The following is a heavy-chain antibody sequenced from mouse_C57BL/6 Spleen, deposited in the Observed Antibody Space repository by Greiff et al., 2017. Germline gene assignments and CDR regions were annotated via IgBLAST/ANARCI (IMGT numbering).Heavy chain of an antibody. CDR3: ARNRDYDGYSYAMDY. V-gene: IGHV2-9-1*01. CDR1: GFSLTSYA. D-gene: IGHD2-3*01. J-gene: IGHJ4*01. CDR2: IWTGGGT. Sequence: VQGVESGPGLVAPSQSLSITCTVSGFSLTSYAISWVRQPPGKGLAWLGVIWTGGGTNYNSALKSRLSISKDNSKSQVFLKMNSLQTDDTARYYCARNRDYDGYSYAMDYWGQGTSVTVSS.